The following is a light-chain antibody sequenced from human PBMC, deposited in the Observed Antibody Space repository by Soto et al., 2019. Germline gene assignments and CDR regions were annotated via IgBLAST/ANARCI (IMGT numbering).Light chain of an antibody. Sequence: EIVLTQSPATRSLSPGERATLSGRDSQSVSSYLAWYQQKPGQAPRLLIYDASNRATGIPARFSGSGSGTDFTLTISSLEPEDFAVYYCQQRSNWPTFGQGTRLEIK. CDR1: QSVSSY. V-gene: IGKV3-11*01. J-gene: IGKJ5*01. CDR3: QQRSNWPT. CDR2: DAS.